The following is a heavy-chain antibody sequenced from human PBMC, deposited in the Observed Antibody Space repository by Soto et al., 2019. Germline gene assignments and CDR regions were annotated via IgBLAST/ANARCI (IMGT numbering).Heavy chain of an antibody. V-gene: IGHV1-8*02. J-gene: IGHJ6*02. Sequence: ASVKVSCKASGYAFTAYDINWVRQASGQGLEWMGWMNPINGATGTARRFQGRVTLSRNTATGTAYLELTSLRSDDTAVYYCGRGPSPRAPAGGTPYYYAMDVWGQGTTVTVSS. D-gene: IGHD6-13*01. CDR2: MNPINGAT. CDR1: GYAFTAYD. CDR3: GRGPSPRAPAGGTPYYYAMDV.